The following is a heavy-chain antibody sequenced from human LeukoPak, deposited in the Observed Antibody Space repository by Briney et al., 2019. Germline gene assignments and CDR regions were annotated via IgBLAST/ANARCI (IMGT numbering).Heavy chain of an antibody. CDR2: IYHSGST. Sequence: PSQTLSLTCAVSGGSISSGGYSWSWIRQPPGKGLEWIGYIYHSGSTYYNPSLKSRVTISVDRSKNQFSLKLSSVTAADTAVYYCARVLDSSGRSDVPYYFDYWGQGTLVTVSS. J-gene: IGHJ4*02. V-gene: IGHV4-30-2*01. CDR3: ARVLDSSGRSDVPYYFDY. D-gene: IGHD3-22*01. CDR1: GGSISSGGYS.